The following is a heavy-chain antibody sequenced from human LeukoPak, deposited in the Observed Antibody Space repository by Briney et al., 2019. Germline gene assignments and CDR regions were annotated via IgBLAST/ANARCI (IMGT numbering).Heavy chain of an antibody. J-gene: IGHJ4*02. V-gene: IGHV4-34*01. Sequence: PSETLSLTCAVYGGSFSGYYWSWIRRPPGKGLEWIGITYHGGSTYYNPSLKSRVTIPLDTSKNQFSLKLTSVTAADTAVYYCMSNFLQGGYYFDSWGQGNLVTVSS. D-gene: IGHD3-16*01. CDR3: MSNFLQGGYYFDS. CDR2: TYHGGST. CDR1: GGSFSGYY.